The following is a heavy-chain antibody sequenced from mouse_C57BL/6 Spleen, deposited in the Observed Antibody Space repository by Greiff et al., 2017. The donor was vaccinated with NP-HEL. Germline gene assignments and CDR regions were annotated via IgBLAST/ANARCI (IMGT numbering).Heavy chain of an antibody. V-gene: IGHV1-69*01. CDR3: ARYGNDDYFDY. CDR2: IDPSDSYT. Sequence: VQLQQPGAELVMPGASVKLSCKASGYTFTSYWMHWVKQRPGQGLEWIGEIDPSDSYTNYNQKFKGKSTLTVDKSSSTAYMQLSSLTSEDSAVYHCARYGNDDYFDYWGQGTTLTVSS. D-gene: IGHD2-2*01. CDR1: GYTFTSYW. J-gene: IGHJ2*01.